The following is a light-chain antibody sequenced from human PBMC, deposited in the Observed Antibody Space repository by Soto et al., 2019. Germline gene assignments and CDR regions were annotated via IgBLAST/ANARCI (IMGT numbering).Light chain of an antibody. CDR1: SSDIGDYNC. J-gene: IGLJ2*01. CDR3: SSYAGSNNFVV. V-gene: IGLV2-8*01. Sequence: QSALTQPPSASGSLGQSVSISCTGTSSDIGDYNCVSWYQQHPGKAPKLMIYEVSKRPSGVPDRFSGSKSGNTASLTVSGLQAEDEADYYCSSYAGSNNFVVFGGGTKLTVL. CDR2: EVS.